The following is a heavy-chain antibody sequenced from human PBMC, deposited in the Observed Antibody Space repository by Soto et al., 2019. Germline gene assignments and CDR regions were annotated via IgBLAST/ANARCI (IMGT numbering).Heavy chain of an antibody. V-gene: IGHV3-30*03. Sequence: QVQLVESGGGVVQPGRSLSLSCAASGFAFSNFGMWVRQAPRKGLEWVASISYDGNIQYSADSVQGRFTISRDNSKNTLYLQMSSLRSEDTAVYFCARFWGPVTAAVDDYWGQGTLVTVSS. CDR2: ISYDGNIQ. CDR3: ARFWGPVTAAVDDY. CDR1: GFAFSNFG. D-gene: IGHD6-13*01. J-gene: IGHJ4*02.